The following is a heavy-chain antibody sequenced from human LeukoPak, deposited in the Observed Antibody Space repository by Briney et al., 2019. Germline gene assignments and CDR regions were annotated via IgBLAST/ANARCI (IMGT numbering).Heavy chain of an antibody. V-gene: IGHV4-39*01. CDR1: GGSITTSTCY. Sequence: SETLSLTCTVSGGSITTSTCYWGWIRQPPGKGLEWIGIVYHSGSTNYTPSLKSRLTISVDTSKNQFSLKPRSVIATDTAVYYCARLSAWWLADYWGQGTQVTVSS. J-gene: IGHJ4*02. CDR3: ARLSAWWLADY. D-gene: IGHD2-15*01. CDR2: VYHSGST.